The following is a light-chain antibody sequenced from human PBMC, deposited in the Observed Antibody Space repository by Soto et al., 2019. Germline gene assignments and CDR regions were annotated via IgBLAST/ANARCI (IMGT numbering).Light chain of an antibody. CDR2: EDN. Sequence: QSVLAQPASVSGSPGQSITISCTGTSSDVGGYNLVSWYQQHPGRAPKLIIYEDNQRPSGVPSRFSASKSGNTASLTISGLQAEDEADYHCCSYAGSTTHVVFGGGTQLTV. V-gene: IGLV2-23*01. CDR3: CSYAGSTTHVV. CDR1: SSDVGGYNL. J-gene: IGLJ2*01.